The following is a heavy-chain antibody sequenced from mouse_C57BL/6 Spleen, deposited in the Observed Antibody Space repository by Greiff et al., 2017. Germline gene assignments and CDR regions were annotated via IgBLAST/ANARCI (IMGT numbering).Heavy chain of an antibody. CDR3: ARAYSSSYGYFDV. V-gene: IGHV1-20*01. J-gene: IGHJ1*03. Sequence: EVQLQESGPELVKPGDSVKISCKASGYSFTGYFMNWVMQSHGKSLEWIGRINPDNGDTFYNQKFKGKATLTADKSSSTAHMELRSLTSEDSAVYYCARAYSSSYGYFDVWGTGTTVTVSS. CDR1: GYSFTGYF. CDR2: INPDNGDT. D-gene: IGHD1-1*01.